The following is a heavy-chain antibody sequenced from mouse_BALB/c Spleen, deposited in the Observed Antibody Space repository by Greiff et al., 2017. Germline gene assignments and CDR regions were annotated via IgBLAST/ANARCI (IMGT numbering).Heavy chain of an antibody. V-gene: IGHV1S56*01. CDR1: GYTFTSYY. Sequence: VKLMESGPELVKPGASVRISCKASGYTFTSYYIHWVKQRPGQGLEWIGWIYPGNVNTKYNEKFKGKATLTADKSSSTAYMQLSSLTSEDSAVYFCARSGYGGDAMDYWGQGTSVTVSS. D-gene: IGHD2-2*01. J-gene: IGHJ4*01. CDR3: ARSGYGGDAMDY. CDR2: IYPGNVNT.